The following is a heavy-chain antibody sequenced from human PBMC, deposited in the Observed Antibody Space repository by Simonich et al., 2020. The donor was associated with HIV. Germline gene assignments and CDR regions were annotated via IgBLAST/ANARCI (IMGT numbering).Heavy chain of an antibody. CDR1: RGSISRYY. V-gene: IGHV4-59*01. Sequence: QVQLQESGPGLVKPSETLSLTCSVSRGSISRYYWSWIRQPPGKGLEWIGYIFDNGHTNYNPPLKSRGTISVDTSKNQFSLKLNSVTSVDTAVYYCARAPDYGANVYFDYWGQGTLVTVSS. J-gene: IGHJ4*02. CDR2: IFDNGHT. D-gene: IGHD4-17*01. CDR3: ARAPDYGANVYFDY.